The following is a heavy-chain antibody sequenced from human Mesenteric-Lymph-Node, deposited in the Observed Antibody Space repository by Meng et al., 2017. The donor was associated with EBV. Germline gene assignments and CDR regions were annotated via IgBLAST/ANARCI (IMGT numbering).Heavy chain of an antibody. CDR1: GGSISNSNSY. J-gene: IGHJ4*02. CDR3: ARTGMGWLYYFDY. Sequence: QVPFSGSGPGLVRPSGTLSPTCTGSGGSISNSNSYWGWIRQPPGKGLEWIGNMYKDGNNHYNPSLKSRVTISADTSKNQFSLKMRSVTAADTAVYYCARTGMGWLYYFDYWGQGTLVTASS. D-gene: IGHD5-12*01. V-gene: IGHV4-39*07. CDR2: MYKDGNN.